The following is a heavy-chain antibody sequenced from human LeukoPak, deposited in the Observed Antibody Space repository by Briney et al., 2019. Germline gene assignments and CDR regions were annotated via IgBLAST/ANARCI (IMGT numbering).Heavy chain of an antibody. D-gene: IGHD3-3*01. Sequence: SETLPLTRAVYCGPLSGYYWSWIRPPPPKGLPWIREIHHSGSTTYNPSLKRRVTISVDTSKNQFSLKLSSVTAADTAVYYCASRGRNFWSGYYRGLDYWGQGTLVTVSS. CDR1: CGPLSGYY. J-gene: IGHJ4*02. CDR2: IHHSGST. CDR3: ASRGRNFWSGYYRGLDY. V-gene: IGHV4-34*01.